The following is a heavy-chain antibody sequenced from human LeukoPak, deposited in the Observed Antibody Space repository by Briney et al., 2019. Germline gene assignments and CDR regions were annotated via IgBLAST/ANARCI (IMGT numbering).Heavy chain of an antibody. CDR2: INHSGST. D-gene: IGHD5-24*01. CDR3: ARGGDGYNSHYFDY. V-gene: IGHV4-34*01. Sequence: SETLSLTCAVYGGSFSGYYWSWIRQPPGKGLEWIGEINHSGSTNYNPSLKSRVTISVDTSKNQFSLKLSSVTAADTAVYYCARGGDGYNSHYFDYWGQGTLVTVSS. CDR1: GGSFSGYY. J-gene: IGHJ4*02.